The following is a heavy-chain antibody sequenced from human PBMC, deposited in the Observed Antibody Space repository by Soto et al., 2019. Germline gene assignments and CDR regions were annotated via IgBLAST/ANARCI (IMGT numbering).Heavy chain of an antibody. CDR2: IYYSGST. D-gene: IGHD3-22*01. J-gene: IGHJ4*02. CDR3: ARGHEGGYYDSSGYFPLFYFDY. V-gene: IGHV4-31*03. Sequence: PSETLSLTCTVSGGSISRGGYYWSWIPQNPGKGLERIGYIYYSGSTYYNPSLKSRVTISVDTSKNQFSLKLSSVTAADTAVYYCARGHEGGYYDSSGYFPLFYFDYWGQGTLVTVSS. CDR1: GGSISRGGYY.